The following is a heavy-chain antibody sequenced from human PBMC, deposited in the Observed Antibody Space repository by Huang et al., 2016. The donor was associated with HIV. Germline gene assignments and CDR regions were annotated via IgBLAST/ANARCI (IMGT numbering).Heavy chain of an antibody. CDR3: ARNHDFWRGRMFAISYFDV. CDR1: GGSFNTGRYY. Sequence: QMRFQESGPGLVKPSGTLSLTCNVSGGSFNTGRYYWGWIRLPPGKGLEWVGSLYYTGQMPFAPSIKGRLTMAADTSKNQFSLNISSATAADTARYYCARNHDFWRGRMFAISYFDVWGRGTLVTVAS. J-gene: IGHJ2*01. V-gene: IGHV4-39*01. D-gene: IGHD3-3*01. CDR2: LYYTGQM.